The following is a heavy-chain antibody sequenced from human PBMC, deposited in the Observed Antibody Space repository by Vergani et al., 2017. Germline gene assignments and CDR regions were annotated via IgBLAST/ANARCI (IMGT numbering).Heavy chain of an antibody. J-gene: IGHJ4*01. V-gene: IGHV3-23*04. CDR2: ISASGAPT. CDR3: ARAYGRYDWFDY. Sequence: EVQLVESGGGVVRPGGSLRLSCAASGFTFDDYAMSWVRQAPGKGLEWVSGISASGAPTYYADSVKGRVTISRDNSKNTLYLQMNSLRVEDTAVYYCARAYGRYDWFDYWSQRTLVTVSS. D-gene: IGHD1-20*01. CDR1: GFTFDDYA.